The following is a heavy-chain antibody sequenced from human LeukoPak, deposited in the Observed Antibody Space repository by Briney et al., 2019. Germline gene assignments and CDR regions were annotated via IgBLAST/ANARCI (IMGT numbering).Heavy chain of an antibody. V-gene: IGHV1-8*01. CDR2: MNPNSGNT. Sequence: ASVKVSCKASGYTFTSNDINWVRQATGQGLEWMGWMNPNSGNTGYAQKFQGRVTMTRNTSISTAYMELSSLRSEDTAVYYCARGSAQLTNYYYYGMDVWGQGTTVTVSS. D-gene: IGHD2-2*01. CDR3: ARGSAQLTNYYYYGMDV. J-gene: IGHJ6*02. CDR1: GYTFTSND.